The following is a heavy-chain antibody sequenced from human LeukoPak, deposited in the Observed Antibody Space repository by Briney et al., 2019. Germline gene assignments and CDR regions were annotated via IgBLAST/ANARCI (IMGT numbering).Heavy chain of an antibody. Sequence: PGGSLRLSCAASGFTFSSHEMHWVRQAPGKGLEWVSYISSSGSTIHYADSVKGRFTIPRDNAENSLYLQMNSLRAEDTAVYYCARESRYDGSGTFDYWGQGTLVTVSS. CDR3: ARESRYDGSGTFDY. CDR1: GFTFSSHE. D-gene: IGHD3-22*01. J-gene: IGHJ4*02. V-gene: IGHV3-48*03. CDR2: ISSSGSTI.